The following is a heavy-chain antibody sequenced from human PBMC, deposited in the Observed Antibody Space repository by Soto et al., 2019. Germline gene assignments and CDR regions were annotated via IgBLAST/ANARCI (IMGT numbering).Heavy chain of an antibody. V-gene: IGHV1-2*02. D-gene: IGHD6-6*01. CDR3: AKDLTRQLAYWLDP. Sequence: ASVKVSCKASGFSFTGYYIHWLRQAPGQGLEWMGWINANSGGTEYAQKFQGRVTLTRDTSISTDYMTLSSLRSDDTAIYYCAKDLTRQLAYWLDPWGQGTQVTVSS. CDR2: INANSGGT. J-gene: IGHJ5*02. CDR1: GFSFTGYY.